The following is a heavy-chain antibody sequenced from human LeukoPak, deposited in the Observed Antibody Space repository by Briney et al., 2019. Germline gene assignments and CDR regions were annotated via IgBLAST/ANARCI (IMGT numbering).Heavy chain of an antibody. CDR2: IYHSGST. D-gene: IGHD3-10*01. V-gene: IGHV4-59*01. CDR1: GGSIRPYY. Sequence: SETLSLTCTVSGGSIRPYYWSGTRQPPGKGLECVGYIYHSGSTNYNPSLKSRLTISVDTSKNQFSLELSSVTAADTAVYYCARVTLGFGAGFDYWGQGTLVTVSS. J-gene: IGHJ4*02. CDR3: ARVTLGFGAGFDY.